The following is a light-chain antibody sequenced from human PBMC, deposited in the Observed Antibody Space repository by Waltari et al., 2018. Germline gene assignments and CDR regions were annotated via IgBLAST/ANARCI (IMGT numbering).Light chain of an antibody. CDR1: RRDIGSYSL. V-gene: IGLV2-23*02. Sequence: QSALTQPASVSGSPGQSITISCSGSRRDIGSYSLVSCYQQHPGKAPKLMIYEVTKRPSGVSDRFSGSKSGNTAYLTISGLQADDEAHYHCCSYAGSSTFEIFGGGTKVTVL. J-gene: IGLJ2*01. CDR2: EVT. CDR3: CSYAGSSTFEI.